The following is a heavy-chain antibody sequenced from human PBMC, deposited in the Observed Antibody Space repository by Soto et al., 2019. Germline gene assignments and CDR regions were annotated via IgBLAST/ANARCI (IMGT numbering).Heavy chain of an antibody. Sequence: GGSLRLSCAASGFTFSYYDMSWIRQAPGKGLEWVSYISSSSSYTNYADSVKGRFTISRDNAKNTLYLQMNSLRAEDTAVYYCASTLGYSSSWFDYWGQGTLVTV. CDR1: GFTFSYYD. D-gene: IGHD6-13*01. CDR3: ASTLGYSSSWFDY. J-gene: IGHJ4*02. CDR2: ISSSSSYT. V-gene: IGHV3-11*06.